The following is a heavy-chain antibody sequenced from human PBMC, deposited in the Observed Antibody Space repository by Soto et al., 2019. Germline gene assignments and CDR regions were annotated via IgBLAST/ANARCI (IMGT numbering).Heavy chain of an antibody. CDR2: INPASGHT. D-gene: IGHD1-26*01. CDR3: GRSVVGATREILYPAMGV. Sequence: QVQLVQSGAEVKKPGASVKVSCKASGYTFTTYSLHWVRQAPGQRPEWMGWINPASGHTKYSKKFQDRVTITPNTFASTGYMELSSLISEDTDVYYCGRSVVGATREILYPAMGVWGQGFTVTVSS. V-gene: IGHV1-3*01. J-gene: IGHJ6*02. CDR1: GYTFTTYS.